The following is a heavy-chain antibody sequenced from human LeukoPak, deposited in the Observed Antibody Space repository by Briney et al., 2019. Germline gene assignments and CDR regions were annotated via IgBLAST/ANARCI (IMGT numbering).Heavy chain of an antibody. D-gene: IGHD2-15*01. CDR3: ASSRGDCSGGSCKWFDP. Sequence: ASVKVSCKASGYTFTNYDINWVRQASGQGLEWMGWMNPNSGNTGYAQKFQGRVTMTRNTSISTAYMELSSLRSEDTAVYYCASSRGDCSGGSCKWFDPWGQGTLVTVSS. J-gene: IGHJ5*02. CDR2: MNPNSGNT. V-gene: IGHV1-8*01. CDR1: GYTFTNYD.